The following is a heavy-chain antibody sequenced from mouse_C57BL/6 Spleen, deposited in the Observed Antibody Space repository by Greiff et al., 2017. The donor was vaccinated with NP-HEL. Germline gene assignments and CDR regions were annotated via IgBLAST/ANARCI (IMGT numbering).Heavy chain of an antibody. CDR3: ARDRYSNYLDY. Sequence: EVKVVESGGGLVKPGGSLKLSCAASGFTFSSYAMSWVRQTPEKRLEWVATISAGGSYTYYPDNVKGRFPISRDNAKNNLYLQMSHLKSEDTARYYCARDRYSNYLDYWGQGTTLTVSS. CDR1: GFTFSSYA. D-gene: IGHD2-5*01. J-gene: IGHJ2*01. CDR2: ISAGGSYT. V-gene: IGHV5-4*01.